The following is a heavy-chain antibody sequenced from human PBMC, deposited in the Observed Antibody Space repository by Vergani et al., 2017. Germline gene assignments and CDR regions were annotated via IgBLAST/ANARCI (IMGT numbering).Heavy chain of an antibody. CDR1: GYTFTSYA. CDR3: ARVDTYCSSTSCYRFDY. Sequence: QVQLVQSGAEVKKPGASVKVSCKASGYTFTSYAMHWVRQAPGQRLEWMGWINTGNGNTKDSQKFQGRVTIIRDTSASTAYMGLSSLRSEDTAVYYCARVDTYCSSTSCYRFDYWGQGTLVTVSS. D-gene: IGHD2-2*01. J-gene: IGHJ4*02. V-gene: IGHV1-3*04. CDR2: INTGNGNT.